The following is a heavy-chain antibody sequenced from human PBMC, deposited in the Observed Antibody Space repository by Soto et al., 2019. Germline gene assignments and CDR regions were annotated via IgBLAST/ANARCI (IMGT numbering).Heavy chain of an antibody. Sequence: QVQLQQWGAGLLKPSETLSLTCAVYGGSFSGYYWSWIRQPPGKGLEWIGYIYYSGSTNYNPSLKSRVTISVDTSKNQFSLKLSSVTAADTAVYYCARVAYYYDSSGYSPYFDYWGQGTLVTVSS. J-gene: IGHJ4*02. CDR2: IYYSGST. CDR1: GGSFSGYY. D-gene: IGHD3-22*01. V-gene: IGHV4-34*11. CDR3: ARVAYYYDSSGYSPYFDY.